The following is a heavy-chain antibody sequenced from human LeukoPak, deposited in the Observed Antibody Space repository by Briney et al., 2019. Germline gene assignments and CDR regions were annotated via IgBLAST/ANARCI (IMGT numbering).Heavy chain of an antibody. D-gene: IGHD4-17*01. J-gene: IGHJ4*02. CDR1: GGSISSYY. Sequence: SETLSLTYTVSGGSISSYYWSWIRQPPGKGLEWIGYIYYSGSTNYNPSLKSRVTISVDTSKNQFSLKLSSVTAADTAVYYSARERTTVTHEDYFDYWGQGTLVTVSS. V-gene: IGHV4-59*12. CDR3: ARERTTVTHEDYFDY. CDR2: IYYSGST.